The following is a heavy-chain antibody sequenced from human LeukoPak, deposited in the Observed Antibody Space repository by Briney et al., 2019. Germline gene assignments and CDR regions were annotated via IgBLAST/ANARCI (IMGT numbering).Heavy chain of an antibody. V-gene: IGHV3-23*01. J-gene: IGHJ2*01. CDR1: GFIFSSYA. CDR3: AKVLRSLYFDL. CDR2: ISGSGGST. Sequence: GGSLRLSCAASGFIFSSYAMSWVRQAPGKGLEWVSAISGSGGSTNYADSVKGRFTISRDNSKNTLYLQMDNLRADDTAEYYCAKVLRSLYFDLWGRGTLVTVSS.